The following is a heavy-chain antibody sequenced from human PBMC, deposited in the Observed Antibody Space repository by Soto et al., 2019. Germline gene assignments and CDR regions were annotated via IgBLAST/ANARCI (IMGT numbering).Heavy chain of an antibody. CDR3: ARTYYASGSDPMTFDY. Sequence: QVQLQESGPGLVKPSGTLSLTCTVSGGSISSSNWWSWVRQPPGKGLEWIGEIYHSGSTNYNPSRRSRVTRSVDKSKNQFSLNLRSVTAADTAVYYCARTYYASGSDPMTFDYWGQGTLVTVSS. CDR1: GGSISSSNW. CDR2: IYHSGST. V-gene: IGHV4-4*02. D-gene: IGHD3-10*01. J-gene: IGHJ4*02.